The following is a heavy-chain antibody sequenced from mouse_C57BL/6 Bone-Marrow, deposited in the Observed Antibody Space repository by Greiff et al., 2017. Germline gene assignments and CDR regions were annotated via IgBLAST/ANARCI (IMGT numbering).Heavy chain of an antibody. Sequence: VQRVESGAELVRPGASVTLSCKASGYTFTDYEMHWVKQTPVHGLEWIGAIDPETGGTAYNQKFKGKAILTADKSSSTAYMELRSLTSEDSAVYYCTDLMLFFDYWGQGTTLTVSS. CDR1: GYTFTDYE. J-gene: IGHJ2*01. V-gene: IGHV1-15*01. CDR2: IDPETGGT. CDR3: TDLMLFFDY.